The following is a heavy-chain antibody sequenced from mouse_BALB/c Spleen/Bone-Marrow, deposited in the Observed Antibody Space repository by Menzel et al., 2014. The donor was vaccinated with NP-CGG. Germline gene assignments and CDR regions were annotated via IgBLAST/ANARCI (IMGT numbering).Heavy chain of an antibody. CDR3: ATYYYGRSLFAF. CDR1: DFNIKDTY. V-gene: IGHV14-3*02. Sequence: VQLQQSGAELVKPGASLKLSCTASDFNIKDTYMHWVKQRPEQGLEWIGRIDPANGNTKYDPKFQVKATITADTSSNTTSLQLSSLTSEDTAVYYCATYYYGRSLFAFWGQGTLVTVSA. J-gene: IGHJ3*01. CDR2: IDPANGNT. D-gene: IGHD1-1*01.